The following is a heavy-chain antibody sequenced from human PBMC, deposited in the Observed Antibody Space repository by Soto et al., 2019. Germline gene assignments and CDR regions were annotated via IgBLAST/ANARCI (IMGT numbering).Heavy chain of an antibody. Sequence: QVHLVQSGAEGKKPGASVKVSCKGSGYGFTTYGITWVRQAPGQGLEWMAWISAHNGNTNYAQKVPGRVTVTRDTSTSTAYMELRSLRYDDTAVYYCARGRYGDYWGQGALVTVSS. J-gene: IGHJ4*02. V-gene: IGHV1-18*01. CDR2: ISAHNGNT. D-gene: IGHD1-1*01. CDR3: ARGRYGDY. CDR1: GYGFTTYG.